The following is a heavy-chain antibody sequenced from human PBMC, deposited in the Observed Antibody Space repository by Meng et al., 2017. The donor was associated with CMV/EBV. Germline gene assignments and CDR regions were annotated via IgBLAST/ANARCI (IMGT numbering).Heavy chain of an antibody. Sequence: GESLKISCAASGFTFSSYAMHWVRQAPGKGLEWVSSISSSSSYIYYADSVKGRFTVSRDNAKNSLYLQMNSLRVEDTAVYYCARDRSTGWQYYSDFYGMDVWGQGTTVTVSS. D-gene: IGHD2-2*01. CDR1: GFTFSSYA. J-gene: IGHJ6*02. V-gene: IGHV3-21*04. CDR3: ARDRSTGWQYYSDFYGMDV. CDR2: ISSSSSYI.